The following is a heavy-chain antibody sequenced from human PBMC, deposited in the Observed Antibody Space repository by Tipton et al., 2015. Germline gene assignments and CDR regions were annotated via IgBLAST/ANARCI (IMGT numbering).Heavy chain of an antibody. Sequence: TLSLTCSVSGDSINRYYWSWIRQPPGKGLECIGYIYYTGSTHYNPSPKSRVTISVDTSKTQFSLKMSSVTASDTAVYYCARSDVERNTVFVFEIWGPGTMVTVSS. V-gene: IGHV4-59*01. J-gene: IGHJ3*02. CDR2: IYYTGST. CDR3: ARSDVERNTVFVFEI. D-gene: IGHD3-10*01. CDR1: GDSINRYY.